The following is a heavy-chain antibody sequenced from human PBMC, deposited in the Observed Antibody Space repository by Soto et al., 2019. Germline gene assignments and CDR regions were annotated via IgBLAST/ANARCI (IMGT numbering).Heavy chain of an antibody. V-gene: IGHV4-39*07. D-gene: IGHD2-21*01. CDR1: GGSISSSSYY. CDR3: AREQRQGDRIYYFDS. Sequence: SETLSLTCTVSGGSISSSSYYWGWIRQPPGKGLEWIGSTGNTNYNPSLKNRVTISVDKSKNQFSLRVTSVTTADTAVYYCAREQRQGDRIYYFDSWGRGTLVTVSS. J-gene: IGHJ4*02. CDR2: TGNT.